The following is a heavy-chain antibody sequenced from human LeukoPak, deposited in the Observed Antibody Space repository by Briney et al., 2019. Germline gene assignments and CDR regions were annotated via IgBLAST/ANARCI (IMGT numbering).Heavy chain of an antibody. J-gene: IGHJ4*02. CDR3: AKDDESIAVAVTLDY. CDR1: GFTFSSYS. CDR2: ISYDGSNK. Sequence: PGRSLRLSCAASGFTFSSYSMHWVRQAPGKGLEWVAVISYDGSNKYYADSVKGRFTISRDNSKNTLYLQMNSLRAEDTAVYYCAKDDESIAVAVTLDYWGQGTLVTVSS. V-gene: IGHV3-30*18. D-gene: IGHD6-19*01.